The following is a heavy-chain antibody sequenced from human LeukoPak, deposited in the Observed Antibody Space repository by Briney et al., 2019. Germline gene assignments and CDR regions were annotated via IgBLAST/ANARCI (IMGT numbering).Heavy chain of an antibody. CDR1: GFTFSNYW. CDR2: INQYGNDK. J-gene: IGHJ4*02. D-gene: IGHD3-22*01. V-gene: IGHV3-7*01. Sequence: GGSLRLSCEASGFTFSNYWMSWVRQAPGKGLEWVANINQYGNDKYYVDSVKGRFTISRDNAKNSLDLQMNSLRVEDTAIHYCLREETIVVIREPPPRGQGTLVTVSS. CDR3: LREETIVVIREPPP.